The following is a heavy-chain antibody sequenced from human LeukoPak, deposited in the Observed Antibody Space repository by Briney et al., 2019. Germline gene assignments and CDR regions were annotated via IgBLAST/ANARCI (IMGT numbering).Heavy chain of an antibody. V-gene: IGHV4-30-4*07. Sequence: SETLSLTCAVSGGSISSGGFSWSWIRQPPGKGLEWIGYSYTGNTDYNPSLKSRITMSLDASRNQLSLKLATVTAADTAVYYCARKDGDFWGQGALVTVSS. CDR3: ARKDGDF. CDR1: GGSISSGGFS. CDR2: SYTGNT. J-gene: IGHJ4*02.